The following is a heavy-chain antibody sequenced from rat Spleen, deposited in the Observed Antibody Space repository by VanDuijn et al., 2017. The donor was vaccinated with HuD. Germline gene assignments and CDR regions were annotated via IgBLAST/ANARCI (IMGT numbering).Heavy chain of an antibody. CDR3: ARLGGLWRGIYGVMDV. Sequence: QVQLKESGPGLVQPSQTLSLTCTVSGFSLSNYGIIWVRQPPGKGLEWMGVIWGNGNTNYNSALKSRLSISRDTSKSQVFLKMNSLHTEDTATYYCARLGGLWRGIYGVMDVWGQGTSVTVSS. D-gene: IGHD1-2*01. J-gene: IGHJ4*01. V-gene: IGHV2-13*01. CDR1: GFSLSNYG. CDR2: IWGNGNT.